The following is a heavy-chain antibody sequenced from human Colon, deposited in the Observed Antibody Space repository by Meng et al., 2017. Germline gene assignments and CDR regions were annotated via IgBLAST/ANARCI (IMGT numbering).Heavy chain of an antibody. Sequence: GHIYYSGSTFYNPSLKRRVIISIDTSKNQFPLNLRSVTAADTAVYYCARVSSGWDYFDYWGQGTLVTVSS. CDR3: ARVSSGWDYFDY. V-gene: IGHV4-31*02. D-gene: IGHD6-19*01. J-gene: IGHJ4*02. CDR2: IYYSGST.